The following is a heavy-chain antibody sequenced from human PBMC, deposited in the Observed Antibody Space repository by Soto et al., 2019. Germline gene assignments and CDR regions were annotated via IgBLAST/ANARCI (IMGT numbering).Heavy chain of an antibody. Sequence: PGGSLRLSCAVSGFNVMSYWMSWVRQAPGKGLEWVASIKEDGSEIYYLQSVRGRFSISRDSAGNALHLTMNYLSAEDAGVYFCARDIGFDYVSWGQGTLVTVSS. CDR3: ARDIGFDYVS. CDR1: GFNVMSYW. J-gene: IGHJ4*02. D-gene: IGHD3-16*01. V-gene: IGHV3-7*01. CDR2: IKEDGSEI.